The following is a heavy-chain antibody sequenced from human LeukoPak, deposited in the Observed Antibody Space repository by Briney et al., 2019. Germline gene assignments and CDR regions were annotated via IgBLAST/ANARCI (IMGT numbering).Heavy chain of an antibody. CDR3: ARAGAYNWNYYNWFDP. V-gene: IGHV4-34*01. CDR1: GGSFSGYY. CDR2: INHSGST. D-gene: IGHD1-7*01. J-gene: IGHJ5*02. Sequence: SETLSLTCAVYGGSFSGYYWSWIRQPPGKGLEWIGEINHSGSTNYNPSLKSRVTISVDTSKNQFSLKLSSVTAADTAVYYCARAGAYNWNYYNWFDPRGQGTLVTVSS.